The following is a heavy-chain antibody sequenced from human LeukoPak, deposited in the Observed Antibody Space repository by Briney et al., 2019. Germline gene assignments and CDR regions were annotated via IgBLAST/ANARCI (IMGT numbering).Heavy chain of an antibody. CDR3: ARREALASPFDF. CDR1: GDSIRNSRYS. D-gene: IGHD6-19*01. CDR2: LDYSGST. V-gene: IGHV4-39*01. Sequence: SETLSLTCTVSGDSIRNSRYSWGWIRQSPRKGQEWMGSLDYSGSTYYNPSLKSRVTISVDTSKNQFSLRLSSVTAADTAVYYCARREALASPFDFWGQGTLVTVSS. J-gene: IGHJ4*02.